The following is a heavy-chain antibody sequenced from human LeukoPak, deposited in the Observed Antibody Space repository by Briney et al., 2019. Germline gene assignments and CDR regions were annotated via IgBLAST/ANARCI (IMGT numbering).Heavy chain of an antibody. V-gene: IGHV3-30*03. CDR2: ISYDGSNK. CDR3: ATNLGGAVTTPDDAFDI. CDR1: GFTFSSYG. D-gene: IGHD4-11*01. J-gene: IGHJ3*02. Sequence: PGRSLRLSCAASGFTFSSYGMHWVRQAPGKGLEWVAVISYDGSNKYYADSVKGRFTISRDNSKNTLYLQMNSLRAEDTAVYYCATNLGGAVTTPDDAFDIWGQGTMVTVSS.